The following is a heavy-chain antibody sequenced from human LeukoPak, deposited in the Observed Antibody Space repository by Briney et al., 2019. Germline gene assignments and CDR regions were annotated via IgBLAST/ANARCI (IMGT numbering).Heavy chain of an antibody. CDR2: INYDGST. V-gene: IGHV3-74*01. D-gene: IGHD2-2*01. CDR3: VRGCSSTSCYPFDY. CDR1: GFTFNNYW. Sequence: GGSLRLSCAASGFTFNNYWMHWFRQAPGKGLVWVSRINYDGSTNYADSVKGRFTISRDNARNTLYMQMNSLRAEDTAVYYCVRGCSSTSCYPFDYWGQGTLVTVSS. J-gene: IGHJ4*02.